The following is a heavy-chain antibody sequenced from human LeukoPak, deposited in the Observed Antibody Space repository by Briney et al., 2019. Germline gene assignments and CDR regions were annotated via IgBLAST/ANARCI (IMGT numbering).Heavy chain of an antibody. V-gene: IGHV3-33*01. CDR3: ARISGSYVFDY. CDR2: IWYDGSNK. J-gene: IGHJ4*02. Sequence: GGSLRLSCAASGFTFSTYVMHWVRQAPGKGLEWVAIIWYDGSNKYYADSVKGRFTISRDNSKNTLYLQMNSLRAEDTAVYYCARISGSYVFDYWGQGTLVTVSS. D-gene: IGHD1-26*01. CDR1: GFTFSTYV.